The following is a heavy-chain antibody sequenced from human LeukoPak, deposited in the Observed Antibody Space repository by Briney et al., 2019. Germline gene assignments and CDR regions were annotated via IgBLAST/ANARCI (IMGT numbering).Heavy chain of an antibody. J-gene: IGHJ5*02. D-gene: IGHD3-9*01. CDR2: IYTSGST. V-gene: IGHV4-4*07. CDR1: GGSISSYY. Sequence: PETLSLTCTVSGGSISSYYWSWIRQPAGKGLEWIGRIYTSGSTNYNPSLKSRVTMSVDTSKNQFSLKLSSVTAADTAVYYCARDSYDILTGYDPNWFDPWGQGTLVTVSS. CDR3: ARDSYDILTGYDPNWFDP.